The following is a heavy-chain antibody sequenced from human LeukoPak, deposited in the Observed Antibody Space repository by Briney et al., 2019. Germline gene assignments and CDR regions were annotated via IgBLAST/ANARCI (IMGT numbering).Heavy chain of an antibody. Sequence: SETLSLTCAVYGGSFSGYYWSWIRQPPGKGLEWIGEINHSGGTNYNPSLKSRVTISVDTSKNQFSLKLSSVTAADTAVYYCARVVPAAIYIYYYYYYMDVWGKGTTVTVSS. CDR2: INHSGGT. CDR3: ARVVPAAIYIYYYYYYMDV. J-gene: IGHJ6*03. D-gene: IGHD2-2*01. CDR1: GGSFSGYY. V-gene: IGHV4-34*01.